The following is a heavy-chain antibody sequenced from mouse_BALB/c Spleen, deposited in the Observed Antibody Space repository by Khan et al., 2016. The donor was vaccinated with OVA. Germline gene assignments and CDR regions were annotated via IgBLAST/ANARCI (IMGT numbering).Heavy chain of an antibody. D-gene: IGHD2-4*01. CDR2: IWSAGST. CDR1: GFSLDKYS. Sequence: QVQLQQSGPGLVAPSQSLSITCTVSGFSLDKYSVHWIRQSPGKGLEWLGVIWSAGSTDYNAAFISRLTITKHNSGSHVFFKVISLQPNDTAIYYCARRCYDYGRGALFAYWGQGTLVTVSA. J-gene: IGHJ3*01. CDR3: ARRCYDYGRGALFAY. V-gene: IGHV2-2*02.